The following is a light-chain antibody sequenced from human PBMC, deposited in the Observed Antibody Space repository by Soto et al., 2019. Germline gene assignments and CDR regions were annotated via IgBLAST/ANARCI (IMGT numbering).Light chain of an antibody. CDR2: GTS. J-gene: IGKJ1*01. V-gene: IGKV3-20*01. Sequence: EVVLTQSPDTLSLSPGETATLSCRASQSVDRYVAWYQQKVGQAPRLLIYGTSIRATGIPDRFSGSGSGTDFTLTITRLEPEDFAVYYCQRFGTSPPWTFGQGTKVEFK. CDR1: QSVDRY. CDR3: QRFGTSPPWT.